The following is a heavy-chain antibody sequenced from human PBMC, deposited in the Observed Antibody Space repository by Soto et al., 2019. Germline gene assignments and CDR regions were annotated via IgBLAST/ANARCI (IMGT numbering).Heavy chain of an antibody. Sequence: QVQLQESGPGLVKPSETLSLTCTVSGGSISSYYWSWIRQPPGKGLEWIGYIYYSGSTNYNPSLKSRLTMTLDSSMNQFALTLSSVTAADTAVYYCARGLLQYNWFAPWGHGTLATVSS. V-gene: IGHV4-59*01. CDR3: ARGLLQYNWFAP. D-gene: IGHD4-4*01. CDR2: IYYSGST. J-gene: IGHJ5*02. CDR1: GGSISSYY.